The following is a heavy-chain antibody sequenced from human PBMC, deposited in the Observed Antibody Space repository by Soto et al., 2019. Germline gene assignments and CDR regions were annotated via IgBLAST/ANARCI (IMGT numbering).Heavy chain of an antibody. V-gene: IGHV3-23*01. CDR3: ATQNRYCGGSRCH. J-gene: IGHJ4*02. Sequence: EVQLLESGGGLVQPGGSLRLPCAASGFTFSSYAMSWVRQAPGKGLEWVSGISVSGGSAYYADSVEGRFTISTDNSKTQLLLQINSLIAEDTALYYCATQNRYCGGSRCHLGQGTLVTVSS. CDR1: GFTFSSYA. CDR2: ISVSGGSA. D-gene: IGHD2-21*01.